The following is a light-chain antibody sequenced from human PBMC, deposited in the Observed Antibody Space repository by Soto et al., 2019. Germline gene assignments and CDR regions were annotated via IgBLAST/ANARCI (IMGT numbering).Light chain of an antibody. CDR1: SSDVGDYNY. J-gene: IGLJ3*02. CDR3: SSYSSSSTLWV. Sequence: QSVLTQPASVSGSPGQSITISCTGTSSDVGDYNYVSWYQQHPGKAPKLMIYEVNNRPSGVSNRFSGSKSGNTASLTISGLQAEDEADYYCSSYSSSSTLWVFGGGTKLTVL. V-gene: IGLV2-14*01. CDR2: EVN.